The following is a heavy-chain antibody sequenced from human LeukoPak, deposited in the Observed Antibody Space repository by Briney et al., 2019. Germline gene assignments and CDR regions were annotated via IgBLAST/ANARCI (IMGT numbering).Heavy chain of an antibody. CDR1: GFTFSSYG. CDR2: ISGSGGST. CDR3: AKDSTRYYGVLTVNLREKGALDY. Sequence: GGSLRLSCAASGFTFSSYGMCWVRQAPGKGLEWVSAISGSGGSTYYADSVRGRFTVSKDNSKNTLYLQMNSLRAEDTAVYYCAKDSTRYYGVLTVNLREKGALDYWGQGTLVTVSS. D-gene: IGHD3-9*01. V-gene: IGHV3-23*01. J-gene: IGHJ4*02.